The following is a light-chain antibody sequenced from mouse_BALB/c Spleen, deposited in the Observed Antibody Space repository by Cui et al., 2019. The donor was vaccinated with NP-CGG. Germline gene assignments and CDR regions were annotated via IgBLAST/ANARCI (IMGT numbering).Light chain of an antibody. V-gene: IGLV1*01. Sequence: QAVVTQESLFTISPGETVTLTCRSSTGAVTTINYPNWVQEKPDHLFTGLIGGTNNRAPGVPARFSGSLIGDKAALTITGAQTEDEAIYFCALWYSNHWVFGGGTKLTVL. CDR3: ALWYSNHWV. J-gene: IGLJ1*01. CDR1: TGAVTTINY. CDR2: GTN.